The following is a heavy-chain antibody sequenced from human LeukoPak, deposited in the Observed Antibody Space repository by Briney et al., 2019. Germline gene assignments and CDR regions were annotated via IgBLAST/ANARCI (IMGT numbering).Heavy chain of an antibody. J-gene: IGHJ4*02. V-gene: IGHV4-38-2*01. CDR2: IYHSGST. CDR1: GYSISSGYY. D-gene: IGHD6-13*01. CDR3: AVVGIAAAGTWAGFDY. Sequence: SETLSLTCAVSGYSISSGYYWGWIRQPPGKGLEWIGSIYHSGSTYYNPSLKSRVTISVDTSKNQFSLKLSSVTAADTAVYYCAVVGIAAAGTWAGFDYWGQGTLVTVYS.